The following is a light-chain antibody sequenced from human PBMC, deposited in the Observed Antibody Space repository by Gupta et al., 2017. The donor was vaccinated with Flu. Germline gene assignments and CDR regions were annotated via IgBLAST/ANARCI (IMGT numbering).Light chain of an antibody. CDR3: QQYSQWPLT. J-gene: IGKJ4*01. Sequence: VMTQAPATLSVSPGERATLSCRASQNVRGYLGWYQQKPGQAPRLLIYGISARATGVPARFSGSGSGTEFSLTISSLQSEDFAVYYCQQYSQWPLTFGGGTKVEIK. CDR2: GIS. CDR1: QNVRGY. V-gene: IGKV3-15*01.